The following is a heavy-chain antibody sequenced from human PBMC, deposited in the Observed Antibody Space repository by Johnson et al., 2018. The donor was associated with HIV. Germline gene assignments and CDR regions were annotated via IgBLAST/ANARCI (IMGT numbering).Heavy chain of an antibody. J-gene: IGHJ3*02. CDR1: GFTFSDYY. D-gene: IGHD6-13*01. CDR3: ARYQQLVRDGAFDI. Sequence: QVQLLESGGGLVKPGGSLRLSCVASGFTFSDYYMSWIRQAPGKGLEWISYISSSGSTRYYADSVKGRFTISRDNAKNSLYLQMNSLRAEDTAVYYCARYQQLVRDGAFDIWGQGTMVTVSS. CDR2: ISSSGSTR. V-gene: IGHV3-11*04.